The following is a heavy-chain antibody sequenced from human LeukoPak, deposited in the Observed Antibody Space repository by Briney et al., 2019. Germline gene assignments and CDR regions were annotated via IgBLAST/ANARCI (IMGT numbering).Heavy chain of an antibody. CDR2: ITAGGGST. V-gene: IGHV3-23*01. Sequence: GGSLRLSCAASGFIFNSYSMNWDRQAPGKGLEWVSAITAGGGSTYYADSVKGRFTISRDNSKNTVYLQMNSLRAEDTAIYYCGRQQCPDYWGQGTLVTVSS. D-gene: IGHD6-13*01. CDR3: GRQQCPDY. J-gene: IGHJ4*02. CDR1: GFIFNSYS.